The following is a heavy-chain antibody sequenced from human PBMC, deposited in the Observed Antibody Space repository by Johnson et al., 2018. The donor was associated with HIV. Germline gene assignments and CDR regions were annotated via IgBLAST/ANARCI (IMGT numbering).Heavy chain of an antibody. V-gene: IGHV3-30*02. Sequence: QVQLVESGGGVVQPGMSLRLSCAASGFTFSSYGMHWVRQAPGKGLEWVAFIRYDGSNKYYADSLTGRFTISRDNSKNTLDLQMNSLRAEDTAVYYCAKAEGVGINAFDIWGQGTMVTVSS. CDR1: GFTFSSYG. J-gene: IGHJ3*02. CDR2: IRYDGSNK. CDR3: AKAEGVGINAFDI. D-gene: IGHD1-26*01.